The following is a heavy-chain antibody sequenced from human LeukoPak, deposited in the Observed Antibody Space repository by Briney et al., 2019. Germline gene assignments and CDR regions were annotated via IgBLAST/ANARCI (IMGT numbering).Heavy chain of an antibody. CDR2: IQGSGGST. CDR3: AKDGVATAGRGSHFDY. D-gene: IGHD6-13*01. V-gene: IGHV3-23*01. J-gene: IGHJ4*02. CDR1: GFTFSSYA. Sequence: KPGGSLRPSCAAPGFTFSSYAMSWVRQAPGKGLELDPGIQGSGGSTYYVDSVKGRFTISRDNSKNTLYLQMNSLRAKDTAVYYCAKDGVATAGRGSHFDYWGQGTLVTVSS.